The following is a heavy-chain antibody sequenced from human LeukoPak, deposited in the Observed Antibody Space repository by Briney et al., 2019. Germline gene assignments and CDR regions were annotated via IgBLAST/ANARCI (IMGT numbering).Heavy chain of an antibody. CDR1: GASLSSSY. V-gene: IGHV4-59*08. D-gene: IGHD3-22*01. J-gene: IGHJ6*02. CDR3: ARREGSHYSEDI. Sequence: SETLSLTCTVSGASLSSSYWSWIRLPPGKGLEWIGSIYYSGVANFNPSLKRRVAVSVDTSRNLFSLKLSSVTAADTAVYFCARREGSHYSEDIWGQGTTVTVSS. CDR2: IYYSGVA.